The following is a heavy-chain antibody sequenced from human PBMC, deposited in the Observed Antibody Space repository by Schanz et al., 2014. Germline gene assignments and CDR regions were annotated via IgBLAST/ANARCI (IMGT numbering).Heavy chain of an antibody. J-gene: IGHJ4*02. CDR2: IRSKTYGGTT. CDR1: GFTFENFP. D-gene: IGHD3-22*01. CDR3: TRGLGTMIVAVFDH. V-gene: IGHV3-49*02. Sequence: DVQLVESGGGLVEPGQSLRLSCTVSGFTFENFPMSWFRQAPGKGLERVGLIRSKTYGGTTEYAASVIGRFTISRDDSRGIAYLQIDSLKTEDTAKYFCTRGLGTMIVAVFDHWAQGTQVIVSS.